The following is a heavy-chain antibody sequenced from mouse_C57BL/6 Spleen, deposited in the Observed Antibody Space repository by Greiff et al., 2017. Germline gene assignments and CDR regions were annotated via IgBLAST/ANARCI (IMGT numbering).Heavy chain of an antibody. CDR2: IYPGDGDT. CDR1: GYAFSSSW. Sequence: VQLQQSGPELVKPGASVKISCKASGYAFSSSWMNWVKQRPGKGLEWIGRIYPGDGDTNYNGKFKGKATLTADKSSSTAYMQLSSLTSEDSAVYFCARDHYGSSYYFDYWGQGTTLTVSS. CDR3: ARDHYGSSYYFDY. D-gene: IGHD1-1*01. V-gene: IGHV1-82*01. J-gene: IGHJ2*01.